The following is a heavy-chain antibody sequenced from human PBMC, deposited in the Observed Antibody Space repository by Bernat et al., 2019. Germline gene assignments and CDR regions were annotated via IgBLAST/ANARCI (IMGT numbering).Heavy chain of an antibody. Sequence: QVQLVESGGGVVQPGRSLRLSCAASGFTFSSYGMHWVRQAPGKGLEWVAVIWYDGSNKYYADSVKGRFTISRDNSKNTLYLQMNSLRAEDTAVYYCARDQGCSSTSCPYGMDVWGQGTTVTVSS. V-gene: IGHV3-33*01. CDR2: IWYDGSNK. D-gene: IGHD2-2*01. CDR1: GFTFSSYG. CDR3: ARDQGCSSTSCPYGMDV. J-gene: IGHJ6*02.